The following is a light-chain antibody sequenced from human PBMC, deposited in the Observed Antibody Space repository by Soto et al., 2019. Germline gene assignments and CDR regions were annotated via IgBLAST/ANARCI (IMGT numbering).Light chain of an antibody. CDR3: NSFTTSSTLV. CDR1: SSDVGAYNY. CDR2: DVS. Sequence: QSALTQPASVSGSPGQSITISCTGTSSDVGAYNYVSWYQHRPGKAPKLMIYDVSNRPSGVSNRFSGSKSGNTASLTISGLQAEDEADYYCNSFTTSSTLVFGGGTKVTVL. V-gene: IGLV2-14*03. J-gene: IGLJ2*01.